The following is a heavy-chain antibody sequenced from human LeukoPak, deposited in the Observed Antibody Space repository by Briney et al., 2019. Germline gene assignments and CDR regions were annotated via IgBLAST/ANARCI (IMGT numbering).Heavy chain of an antibody. J-gene: IGHJ2*01. Sequence: SETLSLTCTVSGGSISSGSYYWSWIRQPAGKGLEWIGRIYTSGSTYYNPSLKSRVTISVDTSKNQFSLKLSSVTAADTAVYYCARDPYCSSTSCYYWYFDLWGRGTLVTVSS. D-gene: IGHD2-2*01. V-gene: IGHV4-61*02. CDR2: IYTSGST. CDR1: GGSISSGSYY. CDR3: ARDPYCSSTSCYYWYFDL.